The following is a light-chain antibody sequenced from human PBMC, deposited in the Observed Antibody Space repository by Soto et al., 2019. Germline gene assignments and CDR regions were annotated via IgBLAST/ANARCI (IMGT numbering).Light chain of an antibody. CDR1: PAMHTY. J-gene: IGKJ5*01. V-gene: IGKV1-9*01. Sequence: DIQLHQSPSFLSASVGDSFTISCRASPAMHTYIAWYQQRPGAATKLLVYGASTLYTGVPSRFSGSESGAVFTLTISSLQPEDFATYYCKQLHSYPITVGQGKRLEIK. CDR3: KQLHSYPIT. CDR2: GAS.